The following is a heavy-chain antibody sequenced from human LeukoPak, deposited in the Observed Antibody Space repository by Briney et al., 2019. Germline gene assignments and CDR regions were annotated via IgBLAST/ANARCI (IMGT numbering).Heavy chain of an antibody. Sequence: GGSLRLSCAASGFTFSSYGMHWVRQAPGKGLEWVAVISYDGSNKYYADSVKGRFTISRDNSKNTLYLQMNSLRAEDTAVYYCAKDQGLQGSSWSLYYYYYGMTSGAKGPRSPSPQ. CDR2: ISYDGSNK. V-gene: IGHV3-30*18. CDR1: GFTFSSYG. D-gene: IGHD6-13*01. J-gene: IGHJ6*04. CDR3: AKDQGLQGSSWSLYYYYYGMTS.